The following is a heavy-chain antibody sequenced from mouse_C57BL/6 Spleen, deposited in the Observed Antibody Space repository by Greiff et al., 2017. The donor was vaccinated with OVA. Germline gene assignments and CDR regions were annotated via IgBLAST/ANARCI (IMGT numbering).Heavy chain of an antibody. CDR3: TTSYYSNQGYAMDY. CDR1: GFNIKDDY. V-gene: IGHV14-4*01. CDR2: IDPENGDT. J-gene: IGHJ4*01. D-gene: IGHD2-5*01. Sequence: VQLKESGAELVRPGASVKLSCTASGFNIKDDYMHWVKQRPEQGLEWIGWIDPENGDTEYASKFQGKATITADTSSNTAYLQLSSLTSEDTAVYYCTTSYYSNQGYAMDYWGQGTSVTVSS.